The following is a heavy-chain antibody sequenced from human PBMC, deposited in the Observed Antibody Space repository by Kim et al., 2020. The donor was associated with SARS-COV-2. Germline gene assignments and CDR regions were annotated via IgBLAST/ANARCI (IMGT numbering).Heavy chain of an antibody. CDR1: GFTFSSYA. CDR3: AKHLMFRGVSTNTRSGWVDP. V-gene: IGHV3-23*01. J-gene: IGHJ5*02. CDR2: IRGSGGST. D-gene: IGHD3-10*01. Sequence: GGSLRLSCAASGFTFSSYAMGWVRQAPGKGLEWVSAIRGSGGSTYYADSVKGRFTISRDNSKNTLYLQMNSLRAEDTAVYYCAKHLMFRGVSTNTRSGWVDPTGPGALVTVS.